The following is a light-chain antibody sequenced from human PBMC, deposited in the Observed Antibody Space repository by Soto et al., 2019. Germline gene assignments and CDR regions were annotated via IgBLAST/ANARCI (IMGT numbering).Light chain of an antibody. CDR2: EVN. V-gene: IGLV2-23*02. CDR1: SSADGWYNL. Sequence: QSVLIQLRSVSGSPGQSITISCTGTSSADGWYNLDPRFQQHPGKAPKLVINEVNRRPAGVSDRTSGSKSANTASLTISELQAEDEADYYCFSYAGAGTFVVGTGTTPTVL. CDR3: FSYAGAGTFV. J-gene: IGLJ1*01.